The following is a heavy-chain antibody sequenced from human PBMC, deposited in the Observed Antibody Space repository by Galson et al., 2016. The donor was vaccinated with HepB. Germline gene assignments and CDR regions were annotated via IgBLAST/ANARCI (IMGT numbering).Heavy chain of an antibody. J-gene: IGHJ4*02. CDR1: GDSISSGSYF. D-gene: IGHD3-3*01. CDR2: VFKSGST. CDR3: SRVDDFWSVTRPFAY. V-gene: IGHV4-61*01. Sequence: SETLSLTCSVSGDSISSGSYFWSWIRQPPGKGLEWIGYVFKSGSTNYNPSLKSRVTISVDTSKNQFSLKLRSVTAADTALYYCSRVDDFWSVTRPFAYWGQGTQVIVSS.